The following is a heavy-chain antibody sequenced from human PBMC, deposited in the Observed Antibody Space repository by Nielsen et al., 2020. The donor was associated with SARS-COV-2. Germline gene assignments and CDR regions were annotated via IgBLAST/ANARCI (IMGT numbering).Heavy chain of an antibody. Sequence: SETLSLTCTVSGGSISSESFYWNWIRQPPGKGLEWIGEINHSGDTNNNPSLTSRVTVSRDTSKNQFSLRLSSVTATDTALYYCAGGFYDSRGYNLVYWGQGTLVTVSS. D-gene: IGHD3-22*01. CDR3: AGGFYDSRGYNLVY. J-gene: IGHJ4*02. CDR1: GGSISSESFY. CDR2: INHSGDT. V-gene: IGHV4-39*07.